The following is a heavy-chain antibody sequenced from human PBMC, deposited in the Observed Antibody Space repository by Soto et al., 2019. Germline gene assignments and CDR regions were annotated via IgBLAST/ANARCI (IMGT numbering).Heavy chain of an antibody. CDR3: ARLGYYARGSRSGGAFDM. J-gene: IGHJ3*02. V-gene: IGHV3-66*04. D-gene: IGHD1-26*01. Sequence: EVQLVESGGGLVQPGGSLRLSCAASGFTVSSNYMSWVRQAPGKGLEWVSVIYSGNSTYYADSVKGRFTISRDNSKNTLFLQMNSLRAEDTAVYYCARLGYYARGSRSGGAFDMWGQGTMVTVSS. CDR1: GFTVSSNY. CDR2: IYSGNST.